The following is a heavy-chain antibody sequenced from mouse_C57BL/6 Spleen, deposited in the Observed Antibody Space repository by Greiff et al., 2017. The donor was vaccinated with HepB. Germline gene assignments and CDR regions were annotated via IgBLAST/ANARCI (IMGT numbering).Heavy chain of an antibody. Sequence: VKLMESGAELVRPGASVTLSCKASGYTFTDYEMHWVKQTPVHGLEWIGAIDPETGGTAYNQKFKGKAILTADKSSSTAYMELRSLTSEDSAVYYCTRKRGGYYYGSSYKEGFDYWGQGTTLTVSS. V-gene: IGHV1-15*01. CDR1: GYTFTDYE. D-gene: IGHD1-1*01. CDR2: IDPETGGT. J-gene: IGHJ2*01. CDR3: TRKRGGYYYGSSYKEGFDY.